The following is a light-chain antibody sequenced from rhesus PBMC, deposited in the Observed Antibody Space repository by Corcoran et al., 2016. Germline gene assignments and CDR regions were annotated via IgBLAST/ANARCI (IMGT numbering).Light chain of an antibody. V-gene: IGKV1-36*02. Sequence: DIQMTQSPSSLSASVGDRVTITCRASQGISDYLSWYQQKPVKAPKRLIYAASSLESGVPSRFSGSGSGTDFTLTITSLQPEEFASYYCLQGYTTPFTFGPGTKLDIK. CDR1: QGISDY. CDR3: LQGYTTPFT. J-gene: IGKJ3*01. CDR2: AAS.